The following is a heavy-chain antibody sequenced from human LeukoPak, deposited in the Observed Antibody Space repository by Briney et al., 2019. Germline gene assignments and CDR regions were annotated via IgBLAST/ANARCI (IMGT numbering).Heavy chain of an antibody. D-gene: IGHD3-16*02. V-gene: IGHV7-4-1*02. CDR3: ARAFQSLGGLSLPDY. Sequence: ASVKVSCTASGYSFTNYAMNWVRQAPGQGLEWMGWIHPSTGNPTYAQGSTGRFVFSLDTSVSTTYLQISSLKAEDTAVYFCARAFQSLGGLSLPDYWGQGTLITVSS. J-gene: IGHJ4*02. CDR2: IHPSTGNP. CDR1: GYSFTNYA.